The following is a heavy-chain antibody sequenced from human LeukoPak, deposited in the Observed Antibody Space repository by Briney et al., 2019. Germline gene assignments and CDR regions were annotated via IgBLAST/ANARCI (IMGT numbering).Heavy chain of an antibody. CDR1: GFTFSSYW. V-gene: IGHV3-7*04. Sequence: PGGSPRLSCAASGFTFSSYWMSWVRQAPGKGQEWVANIKQDGSEKYYVYSVKGRFTISRDNAKNSLYLQMNSLRADYTAVYYCARGYCSSTSCYHFDYWGQGTLVTVSS. CDR3: ARGYCSSTSCYHFDY. CDR2: IKQDGSEK. J-gene: IGHJ4*02. D-gene: IGHD2-2*01.